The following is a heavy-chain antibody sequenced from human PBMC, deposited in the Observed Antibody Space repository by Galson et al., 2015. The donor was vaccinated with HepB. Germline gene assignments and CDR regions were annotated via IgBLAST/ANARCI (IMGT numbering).Heavy chain of an antibody. CDR2: ISHDGRNK. J-gene: IGHJ4*02. CDR1: GFTFDGYS. CDR3: ARERGAGWYEGLDY. D-gene: IGHD6-19*01. Sequence: SLGLSCAASGFTFDGYSLHWVRQAPGKGLEWVAIISHDGRNKYYAYSMKGRFTISRDNSKNTLYLQMNSLRSEDTAVYYCARERGAGWYEGLDYWGQGTLVTVSS. V-gene: IGHV3-30*04.